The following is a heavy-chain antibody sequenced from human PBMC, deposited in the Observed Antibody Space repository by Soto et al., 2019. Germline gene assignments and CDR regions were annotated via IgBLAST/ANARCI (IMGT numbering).Heavy chain of an antibody. V-gene: IGHV3-23*01. CDR3: AKDPIPEAEKVTNVPFWFDP. J-gene: IGHJ5*02. Sequence: GGSLRLSCAASGFTFSSYAMSWVRQAPGKGLEWVSAISGSGGSTYYADSVKGRFTISRDNSKNTLYLQMNSLRAEDTAVYYCAKDPIPEAEKVTNVPFWFDPWGQGTLVTVSS. D-gene: IGHD4-4*01. CDR2: ISGSGGST. CDR1: GFTFSSYA.